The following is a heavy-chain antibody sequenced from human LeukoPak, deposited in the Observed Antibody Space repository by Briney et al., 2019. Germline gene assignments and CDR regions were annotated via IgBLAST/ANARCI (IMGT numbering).Heavy chain of an antibody. J-gene: IGHJ4*02. CDR2: IYPGDSDT. V-gene: IGHV5-51*01. CDR3: ASSGGYCSSTRCYGGFDY. Sequence: GESLKISCKGSGYSFTSYWIGWVRQMPGKGLEWMGIIYPGDSDTRYSPSFQGQVTISADKSISTAYLQWSSLKASDTAMYYCASSGGYCSSTRCYGGFDYWGQGTLVTVSS. D-gene: IGHD2-2*01. CDR1: GYSFTSYW.